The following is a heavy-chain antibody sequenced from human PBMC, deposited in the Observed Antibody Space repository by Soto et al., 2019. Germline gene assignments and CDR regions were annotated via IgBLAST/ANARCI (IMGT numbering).Heavy chain of an antibody. CDR1: GFTFSSYA. J-gene: IGHJ3*02. CDR3: ARDQRITMIVVVTSDAFDI. D-gene: IGHD3-22*01. Sequence: GGSPRLSCAASGFTFSSYAMHWVRQAPGKGLEWVAVISYDGSNKYYADSVKGRFTISRDNSKNTLYLQMNSLRAEDTAVYYCARDQRITMIVVVTSDAFDIWGQGTMVTVSS. CDR2: ISYDGSNK. V-gene: IGHV3-30-3*01.